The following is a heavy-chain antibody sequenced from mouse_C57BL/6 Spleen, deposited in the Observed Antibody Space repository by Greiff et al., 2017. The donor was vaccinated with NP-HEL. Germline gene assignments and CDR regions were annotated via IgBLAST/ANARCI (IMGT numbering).Heavy chain of an antibody. CDR1: GFNIKDDY. CDR3: TTPYYYGSAPFAY. D-gene: IGHD1-1*01. J-gene: IGHJ3*01. CDR2: IDPENGDT. V-gene: IGHV14-4*01. Sequence: LVESGAELVRPGASVKLSCTASGFNIKDDYMHWVKQRPEQGLEWIGWIDPENGDTEYASKFQGKATITADTSSNTAYLQLSSLTSEDTAVYYCTTPYYYGSAPFAYWGQGTLVTVSA.